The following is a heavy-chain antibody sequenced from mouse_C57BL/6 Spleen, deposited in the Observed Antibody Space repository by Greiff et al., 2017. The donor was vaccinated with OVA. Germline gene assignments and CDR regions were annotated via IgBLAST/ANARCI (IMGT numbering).Heavy chain of an antibody. D-gene: IGHD2-2*01. CDR3: AKGYWFAY. CDR2: IYPGSGST. J-gene: IGHJ3*01. V-gene: IGHV1-55*01. CDR1: GYTFTSYW. Sequence: QVQLKQPGAELVKPGASVKMSCKASGYTFTSYWITWVKQRPGQGLEWIGDIYPGSGSTKYNEKLKRKATLTVDTSSSTAYLQLSSLTSEDSAVYYCAKGYWFAYWGQGTLVTVSA.